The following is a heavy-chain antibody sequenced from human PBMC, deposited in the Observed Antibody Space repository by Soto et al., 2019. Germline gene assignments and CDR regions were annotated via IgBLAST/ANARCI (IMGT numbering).Heavy chain of an antibody. Sequence: GGSLRLSCAASGFTFSSYGMNWVRQAPGKGLEWVAVVSYDEITKYYADSVKGRFTISRDNSKNTVYLQMNSLRPEDTAVYYCAKPLGLLRRAMAQGSDYWGQGTLVTV. J-gene: IGHJ4*02. CDR1: GFTFSSYG. V-gene: IGHV3-30*18. CDR2: VSYDEITK. CDR3: AKPLGLLRRAMAQGSDY. D-gene: IGHD5-18*01.